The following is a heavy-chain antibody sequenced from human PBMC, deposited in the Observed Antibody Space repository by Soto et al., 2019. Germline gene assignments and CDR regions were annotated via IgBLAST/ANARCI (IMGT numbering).Heavy chain of an antibody. CDR1: GFTFSSYG. J-gene: IGHJ6*02. CDR2: ISYDGSNK. V-gene: IGHV3-30*18. CDR3: AKDRRPNYYYGMDV. D-gene: IGHD6-25*01. Sequence: QVQLVESGGGVVQPGRSLRLSCAASGFTFSSYGRHWVRQAPGEGLEWVAVISYDGSNKYYADSVKGRFTISRDNSKNTLYLQMNSLRAEDTAVYYCAKDRRPNYYYGMDVWGQGTTVTVSS.